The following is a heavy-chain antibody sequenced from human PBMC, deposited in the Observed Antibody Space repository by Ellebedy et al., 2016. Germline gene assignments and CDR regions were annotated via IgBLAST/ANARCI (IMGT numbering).Heavy chain of an antibody. CDR2: MSHDGSNK. CDR3: AGLSWYHFDY. D-gene: IGHD6-13*01. Sequence: GESLKISXAASGFSFSSYAMHWVRQAPGKGLEWVAVMSHDGSNKYYADSVKGRFTISRDNSKKMLFLQMSSLRPEDTAVYYCAGLSWYHFDYWGQGSLVTVSS. J-gene: IGHJ4*02. CDR1: GFSFSSYA. V-gene: IGHV3-30-3*01.